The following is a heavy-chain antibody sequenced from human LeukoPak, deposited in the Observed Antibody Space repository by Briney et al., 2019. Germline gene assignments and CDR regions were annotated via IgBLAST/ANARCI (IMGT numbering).Heavy chain of an antibody. J-gene: IGHJ4*02. D-gene: IGHD6-13*01. Sequence: GGSLRLSCAASGFTFSSYSMNWVRQAPGKGLEWVSFIYSGGSANYADSVKGRFSISRDNSKNTLYLQMNSLTAEDTAVYYCARASVAGGFDYWGQGTLVTVSS. V-gene: IGHV3-66*01. CDR2: IYSGGSA. CDR3: ARASVAGGFDY. CDR1: GFTFSSYS.